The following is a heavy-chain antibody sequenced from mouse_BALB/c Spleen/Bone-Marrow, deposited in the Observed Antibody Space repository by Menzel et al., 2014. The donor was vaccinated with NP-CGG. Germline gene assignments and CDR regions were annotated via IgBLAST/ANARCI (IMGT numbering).Heavy chain of an antibody. CDR1: GFNIKDTY. CDR3: AAFYYWSSCGFAY. V-gene: IGHV14-3*02. Sequence: VQLQQSGAELVKPGASVKLSRTASGFNIKDTYMHWVKQRPEQGLEWIGRIDPANGNTKYDPKFQGKATITADTSSKTAHLQLSSLTSEDPPVFYCAAFYYWSSCGFAYWGQGPLLAISA. CDR2: IDPANGNT. D-gene: IGHD1-1*01. J-gene: IGHJ3*01.